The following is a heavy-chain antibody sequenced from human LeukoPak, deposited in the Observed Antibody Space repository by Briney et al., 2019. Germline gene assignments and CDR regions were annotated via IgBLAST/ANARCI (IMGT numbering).Heavy chain of an antibody. CDR1: GFTFDDYA. Sequence: GGSLRLSCAASGFTFDDYAMHWVRQAPGKGLVWVSGISWNSGSIGYADSVKGRFTISRDNAKNSLYLQMNSLRAEDTALYYCAKDRRIGDYYYYGMGVWGQGTTVTVSS. CDR2: ISWNSGSI. J-gene: IGHJ6*02. CDR3: AKDRRIGDYYYYGMGV. D-gene: IGHD3-16*01. V-gene: IGHV3-9*01.